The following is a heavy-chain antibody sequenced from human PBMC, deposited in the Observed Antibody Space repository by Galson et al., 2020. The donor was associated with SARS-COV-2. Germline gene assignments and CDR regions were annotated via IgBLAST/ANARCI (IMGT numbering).Heavy chain of an antibody. D-gene: IGHD2-2*02. CDR3: ARDLAVYCSSTSCYRAGDAFDI. CDR2: INHSGST. V-gene: IGHV4-34*01. CDR1: GGSSSGYY. J-gene: IGHJ3*02. Sequence: SETLSLTCAVYGGSSSGYYWSWIRQPPGKGLEWIGEINHSGSTNYNPSLKSRVTISVDTSKNQFSLKLSSVTAADTAVYYCARDLAVYCSSTSCYRAGDAFDIWGQGTMVTVSS.